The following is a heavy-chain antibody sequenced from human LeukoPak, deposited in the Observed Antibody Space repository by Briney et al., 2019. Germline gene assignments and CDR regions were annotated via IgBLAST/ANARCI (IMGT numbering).Heavy chain of an antibody. CDR1: GGSISSYY. V-gene: IGHV4-59*08. CDR3: ARGRLTTYYMDV. CDR2: IYYSGSA. Sequence: SETLSFTCTVSGGSISSYYWSWIRQPPGKGLEWIGYIYYSGSANYNPSLKSRVTISVDTSKNQFSLKLSSVTAADTAVYYCARGRLTTYYMDVWGKGTTVTISS. D-gene: IGHD4-11*01. J-gene: IGHJ6*03.